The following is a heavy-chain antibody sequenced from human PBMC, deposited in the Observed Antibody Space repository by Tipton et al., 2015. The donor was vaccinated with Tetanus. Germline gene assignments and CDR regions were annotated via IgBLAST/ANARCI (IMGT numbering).Heavy chain of an antibody. J-gene: IGHJ4*02. V-gene: IGHV3-33*01. Sequence: SLRLSCAASGFIFSSYGIHWVRQAPGKGLEWVAVSWYDGTDQYHADSVKGRFTISRDNSKNTLYLQMNSLRAEDTALYYCAREADCSGGSCFSGDFDNWGQGTQVTVSS. CDR1: GFIFSSYG. D-gene: IGHD2-15*01. CDR2: SWYDGTDQ. CDR3: AREADCSGGSCFSGDFDN.